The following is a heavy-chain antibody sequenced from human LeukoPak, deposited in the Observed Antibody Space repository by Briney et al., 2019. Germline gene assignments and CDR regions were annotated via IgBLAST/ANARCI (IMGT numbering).Heavy chain of an antibody. J-gene: IGHJ4*02. CDR2: ISGSGGST. Sequence: GALRLSCAASGFTFSSYGMSWVRQAPGKGLEWVSAISGSGGSTYYADSVKGRFTISRDNSKNTLYLQMNSLRAEDTAVYYCARDGSYSGSGSPSYYWGQGTLVTVSS. D-gene: IGHD3-10*01. CDR3: ARDGSYSGSGSPSYY. V-gene: IGHV3-23*01. CDR1: GFTFSSYG.